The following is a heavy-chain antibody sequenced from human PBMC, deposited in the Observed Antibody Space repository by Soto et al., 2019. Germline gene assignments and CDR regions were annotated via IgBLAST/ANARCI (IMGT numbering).Heavy chain of an antibody. D-gene: IGHD3-10*01. CDR1: GFTVDDYT. CDR3: AKAFYYGSGSSYGMDV. V-gene: IGHV3-43*01. Sequence: PVVSRIISCAASGFTVDDYTMHWVRQAPGKGLEWVSLITWDGGSTYYADSVKGRFTISRDNSKNSLYLQMNSLRPEDTALYYCAKAFYYGSGSSYGMDVWGQGTTVTVSS. CDR2: ITWDGGST. J-gene: IGHJ6*02.